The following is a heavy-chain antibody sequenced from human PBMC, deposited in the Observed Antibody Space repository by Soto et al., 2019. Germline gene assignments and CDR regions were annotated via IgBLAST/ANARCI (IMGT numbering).Heavy chain of an antibody. J-gene: IGHJ6*02. D-gene: IGHD2-2*01. Sequence: QVQLHESGPGLVKPSQTLSLTCTVSGGSISSGDYYWSWIRQPPGKVLEWIGYIYYSGSTYYNPSHKRRVTISVDTSKNQFSLKLSSVTAADTAVYYCARDRHCSSTSCYYYYYYGMDVWGQGTTVTVSS. CDR1: GGSISSGDYY. V-gene: IGHV4-30-4*01. CDR3: ARDRHCSSTSCYYYYYYGMDV. CDR2: IYYSGST.